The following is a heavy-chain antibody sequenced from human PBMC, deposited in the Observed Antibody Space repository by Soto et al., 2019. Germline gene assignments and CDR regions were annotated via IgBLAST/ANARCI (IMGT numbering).Heavy chain of an antibody. CDR3: ASDGWFGELVGMDV. Sequence: ETLSLTCTVSGGSISSYYWSWIRQPPGKGLEWIGYIYYSGSTNYNPSLKSRVTISVDTSKNQFSLKLSSVTAADTAVYYCASDGWFGELVGMDVCGQGTTVTGS. CDR1: GGSISSYY. CDR2: IYYSGST. V-gene: IGHV4-59*01. D-gene: IGHD3-10*01. J-gene: IGHJ6*02.